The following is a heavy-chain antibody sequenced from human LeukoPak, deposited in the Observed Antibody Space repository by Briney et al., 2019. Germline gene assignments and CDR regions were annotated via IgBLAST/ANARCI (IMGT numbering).Heavy chain of an antibody. V-gene: IGHV3-74*01. CDR3: ARDPQVRGVDYFDH. CDR1: GFTVSSSW. D-gene: IGHD3-10*01. Sequence: GGSLRLSCAASGFTVSSSWMHWVRQAPGKGLVWVSRINIDGSSTSYADSVKGRFTISRDNPKNTLSLEMNSLRPEDTAVYYCARDPQVRGVDYFDHWGQGSLVIVSS. J-gene: IGHJ4*02. CDR2: INIDGSST.